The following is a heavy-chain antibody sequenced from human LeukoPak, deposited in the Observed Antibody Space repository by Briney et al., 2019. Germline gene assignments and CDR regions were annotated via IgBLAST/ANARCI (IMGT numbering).Heavy chain of an antibody. CDR1: GFPFSSYA. CDR3: AKVSDSGTYLGNYYFDS. V-gene: IGHV3-64*01. J-gene: IGHJ4*02. D-gene: IGHD1-26*01. Sequence: PGGSLRLSCAASGFPFSSYAMHWVRQAPGQGLEYVSANANSVKGRFTISRDNSKNTLYLQMGSLRAEDMAVYYCAKVSDSGTYLGNYYFDSWGQGTLVTVSS.